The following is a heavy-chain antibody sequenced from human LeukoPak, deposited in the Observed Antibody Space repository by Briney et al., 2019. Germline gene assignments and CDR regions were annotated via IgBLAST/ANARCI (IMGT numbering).Heavy chain of an antibody. CDR2: IYYSGNT. CDR3: ARAYGGYYDSSGYYNNWFDP. CDR1: DGSVSGYY. J-gene: IGHJ5*02. Sequence: SETLSLTCTVSDGSVSGYYWTWIRQPAGRGLEWIGYIYYSGNTNYNPSLKSRLTMSVDTSKNQFSLKLSSVTAADTAVYYCARAYGGYYDSSGYYNNWFDPWGQGTLVTVSS. V-gene: IGHV4-59*02. D-gene: IGHD3-22*01.